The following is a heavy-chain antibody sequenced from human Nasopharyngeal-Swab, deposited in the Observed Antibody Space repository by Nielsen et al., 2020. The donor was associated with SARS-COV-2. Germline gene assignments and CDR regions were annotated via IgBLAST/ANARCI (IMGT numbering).Heavy chain of an antibody. Sequence: SETLSLTCTVSGGSISSSSYYWGWIRQPPGKGLEWIGSIYYSGSTYYNPSLKSRVTISLDTSKNQFSLKLSSVTAADTAVYHCARHKGYYDSSGYHRGYFQHWGQGTLVTVSS. V-gene: IGHV4-39*01. J-gene: IGHJ1*01. CDR3: ARHKGYYDSSGYHRGYFQH. D-gene: IGHD3-22*01. CDR2: IYYSGST. CDR1: GGSISSSSYY.